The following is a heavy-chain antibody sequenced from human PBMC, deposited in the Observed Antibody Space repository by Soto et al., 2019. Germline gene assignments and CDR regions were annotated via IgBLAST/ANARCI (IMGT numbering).Heavy chain of an antibody. D-gene: IGHD2-8*01. CDR2: ISYDGSNK. V-gene: IGHV3-30*18. J-gene: IGHJ6*02. CDR1: GFTFSSYG. CDR3: PKDGGLVLYEYLFTAAIDNYYYGMDV. Sequence: GGSLRLSCAASGFTFSSYGMHWVRQAPGKGLEWVAVISYDGSNKYYADSVKGRFTISRDNSKNTLYLQMNSLRAEDTAVYYCPKDGGLVLYEYLFTAAIDNYYYGMDVWGQGTTVTVSS.